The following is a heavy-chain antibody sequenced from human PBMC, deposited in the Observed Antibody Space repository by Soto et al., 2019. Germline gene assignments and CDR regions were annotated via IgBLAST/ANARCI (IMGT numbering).Heavy chain of an antibody. CDR2: ISKSDYT. CDR3: ARTPYDFWSPGQFYFDH. Sequence: LRLSCTVSGFAFNNYGINWVRQAPGKGLEWVSSISKSDYTYYSDSVKGRFTISRDNSKKTLYLQMNGLRAEDTAVYYCARTPYDFWSPGQFYFDHWGQGTLVTVSS. D-gene: IGHD3-3*01. V-gene: IGHV3-21*04. J-gene: IGHJ4*02. CDR1: GFAFNNYG.